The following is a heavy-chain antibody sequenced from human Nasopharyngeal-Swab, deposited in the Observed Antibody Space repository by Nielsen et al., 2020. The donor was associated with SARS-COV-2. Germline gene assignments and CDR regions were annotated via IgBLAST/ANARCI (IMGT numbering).Heavy chain of an antibody. D-gene: IGHD3-22*01. V-gene: IGHV3-23*01. CDR3: AKRDDYYESSGLGD. Sequence: GESLKISCAASEFSVSSNYMNWVRQAPAKGLEWVSIISGSGGSTYYADSVKGRFTISRDNSKNTLYLQMNSLRAEDTAVYYCAKRDDYYESSGLGDWGQGTLVTVSS. CDR1: EFSVSSNY. CDR2: ISGSGGST. J-gene: IGHJ4*02.